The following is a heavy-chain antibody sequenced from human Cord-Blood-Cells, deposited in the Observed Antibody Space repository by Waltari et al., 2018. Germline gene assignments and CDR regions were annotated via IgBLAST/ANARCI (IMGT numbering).Heavy chain of an antibody. CDR3: ARPATGEGIWYFDL. CDR1: GGSISSSSYY. J-gene: IGHJ2*01. V-gene: IGHV4-39*01. CDR2: IYYSGGT. Sequence: QLQLQESGPGLVKPSETLSLTCTVSGGSISSSSYYWGWIRQPPGKGLEWIGSIYYSGGTYYNPSLKSRVTISVDTSKNQFSLKLSSVTAADTAVYYCARPATGEGIWYFDLWGRGTLVTVSS. D-gene: IGHD7-27*01.